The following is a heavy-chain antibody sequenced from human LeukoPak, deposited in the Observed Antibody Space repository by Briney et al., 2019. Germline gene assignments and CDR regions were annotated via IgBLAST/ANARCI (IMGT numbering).Heavy chain of an antibody. CDR2: ISSSSSYI. D-gene: IGHD6-19*01. CDR1: GFTFSNSA. V-gene: IGHV3-21*01. J-gene: IGHJ3*02. Sequence: PGGSLRLSCAASGFTFSNSAMSWVRQAPGKGLEWVSSISSSSSYIYYADSVKGRFTISRDNAKNSLYLQMNSLRAEDTAVYYCARAIAVAGNDAFDIWGQGTMVTVSS. CDR3: ARAIAVAGNDAFDI.